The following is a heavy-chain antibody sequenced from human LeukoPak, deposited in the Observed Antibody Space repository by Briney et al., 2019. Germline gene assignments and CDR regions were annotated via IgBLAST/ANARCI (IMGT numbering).Heavy chain of an antibody. CDR2: INHSGST. Sequence: SETLSLTCAVYGGSFSGYYWSWIRQPPGKGLEWIGEINHSGSTNYNPSLKSRVTISVDTSKNQFSLKLSSVTAADTAVYYCASLSIMITFGGVIVPNWFDPWGQGTLVTVSS. CDR3: ASLSIMITFGGVIVPNWFDP. CDR1: GGSFSGYY. V-gene: IGHV4-34*01. D-gene: IGHD3-16*02. J-gene: IGHJ5*02.